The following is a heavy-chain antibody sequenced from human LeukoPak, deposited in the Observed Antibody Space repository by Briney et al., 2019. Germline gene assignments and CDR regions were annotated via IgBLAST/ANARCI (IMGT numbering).Heavy chain of an antibody. CDR2: IRSEALGGTT. CDR3: ARQGLRFFDWLLQATYYFDY. J-gene: IGHJ4*02. Sequence: GGSLRLSCTASGFTFGDYAMSWVRQAPGKGLEWVGFIRSEALGGTTEYAASVKGRFTISRDDSKSIAYLQMNSLKTEDTAVYYCARQGLRFFDWLLQATYYFDYWGQGTPVTVSS. V-gene: IGHV3-49*04. D-gene: IGHD3-9*01. CDR1: GFTFGDYA.